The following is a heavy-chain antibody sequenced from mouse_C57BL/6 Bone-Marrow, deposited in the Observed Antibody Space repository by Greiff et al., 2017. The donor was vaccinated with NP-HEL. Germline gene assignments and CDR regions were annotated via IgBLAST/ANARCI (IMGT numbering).Heavy chain of an antibody. CDR2: IDPENGDT. CDR3: TTLELTGTRGFAY. D-gene: IGHD4-1*01. J-gene: IGHJ3*01. Sequence: VQLKQSGAELVRPGASVKLSCTASGFNITDDYMHWVKQRPEQGLEWIGWIDPENGDTEYASKFQGKATITADTSSNTAYLQLSSLTSEDTAVYYGTTLELTGTRGFAYWGQGTLVTVSA. V-gene: IGHV14-4*01. CDR1: GFNITDDY.